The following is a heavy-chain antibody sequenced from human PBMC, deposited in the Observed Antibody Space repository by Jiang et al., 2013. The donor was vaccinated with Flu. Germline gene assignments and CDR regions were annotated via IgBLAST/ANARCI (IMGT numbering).Heavy chain of an antibody. V-gene: IGHV2-70*16. D-gene: IGHD4-17*01. CDR3: ARHHGAPRYHFDS. CDR1: GFSLGTDGMC. J-gene: IGHJ4*02. CDR2: IDWDDDK. Sequence: KPTQTLTLTCTFSGFSLGTDGMCVSWIRQPPGKALEWLARIDWDDDKFYSTSLRTRLTISKDTSKNQVVLTMTNMDPVDTATYYCARHHGAPRYHFDSWGQGTLVTVSS.